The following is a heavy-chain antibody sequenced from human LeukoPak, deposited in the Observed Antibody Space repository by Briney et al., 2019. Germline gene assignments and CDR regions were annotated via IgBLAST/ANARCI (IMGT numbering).Heavy chain of an antibody. CDR3: AINPIVVVPAATSGANWFDP. CDR2: ISAYNGNT. J-gene: IGHJ5*02. D-gene: IGHD2-2*01. V-gene: IGHV1-18*04. CDR1: GYTFTSYG. Sequence: EASVKVSCKASGYTFTSYGIGWVRQAPGQGLEWMGWISAYNGNTNYAQKLQGRVTMTTDTPTSTAYMELRSLRSDDTAVYYCAINPIVVVPAATSGANWFDPWGQGTLVTVSS.